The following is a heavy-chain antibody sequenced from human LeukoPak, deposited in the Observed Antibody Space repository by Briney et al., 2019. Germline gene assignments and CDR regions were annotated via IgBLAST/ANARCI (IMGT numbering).Heavy chain of an antibody. V-gene: IGHV3-15*01. CDR2: IKSKTDGGTT. CDR3: TTGSYSSGYY. CDR1: GFTFSNAW. Sequence: PGGSLRLSCAASGFTFSNAWMSWVRQAPGKGLEWVSRIKSKTDGGTTDYAAPVKGRFTISRDDSKNTLYLQMNSLKTEDTAVYYCTTGSYSSGYYWGQGTLVTVSS. D-gene: IGHD6-19*01. J-gene: IGHJ4*02.